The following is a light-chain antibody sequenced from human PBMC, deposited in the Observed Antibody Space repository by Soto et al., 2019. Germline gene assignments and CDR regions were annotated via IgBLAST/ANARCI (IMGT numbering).Light chain of an antibody. V-gene: IGLV2-23*02. Sequence: QSVLTQPASVSGSPGQSITISCTGTSSDVGGYNYVSWYQQHPGKAPKLMIYEVSHRPSGVSNRFSGSKSGYMASLTISGLQAEDGADYYCFSYAGSRTWVFGGGTKLTVL. CDR1: SSDVGGYNY. J-gene: IGLJ3*02. CDR3: FSYAGSRTWV. CDR2: EVS.